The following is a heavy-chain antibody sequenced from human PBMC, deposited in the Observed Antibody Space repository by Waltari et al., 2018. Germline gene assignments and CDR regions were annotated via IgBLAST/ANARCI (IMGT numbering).Heavy chain of an antibody. Sequence: QVQLQESGPGLVKPSETLSLTCAVSGYSISRGYYWGWIRRPPGKGLGWIGSIYPSGGTYYNPSLKSRVTISVDTSKNQFSLKLSSVTAADTAVYYCATTAWGAGDYWGQGTLVTVSS. D-gene: IGHD3-16*01. CDR2: IYPSGGT. CDR3: ATTAWGAGDY. J-gene: IGHJ4*02. CDR1: GYSISRGYY. V-gene: IGHV4-38-2*01.